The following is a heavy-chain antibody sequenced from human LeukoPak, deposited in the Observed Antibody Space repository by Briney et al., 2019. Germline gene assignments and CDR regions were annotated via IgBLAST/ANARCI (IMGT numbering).Heavy chain of an antibody. CDR1: GFTFSSYW. J-gene: IGHJ4*02. D-gene: IGHD3-10*01. Sequence: GGSLRLSCAASGFTFSSYWTHWVRQAPGKGLVGVSRINGDGSSTSYADSVKGRFTISRDNAKNTLYLQMNSLRAEDTAVYYCARDPYNSGSFWGQGTLVTVSS. V-gene: IGHV3-74*01. CDR3: ARDPYNSGSF. CDR2: INGDGSST.